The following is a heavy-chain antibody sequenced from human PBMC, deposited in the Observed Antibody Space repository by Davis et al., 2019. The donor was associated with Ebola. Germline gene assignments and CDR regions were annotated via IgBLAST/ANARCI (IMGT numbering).Heavy chain of an antibody. CDR1: GYRFTSYY. CDR2: INPITGGT. Sequence: ASAKVSCKASGYRFTSYYMHCVRQAPGQGLEWMGIINPITGGTSYAQNFQVRVNMTRDTSTSTVYMELSSLRSEDTAVHYCEREGGRYYDSSGYVFEIWGQGTMVKVSS. J-gene: IGHJ3*02. V-gene: IGHV1-46*01. D-gene: IGHD3-22*01. CDR3: EREGGRYYDSSGYVFEI.